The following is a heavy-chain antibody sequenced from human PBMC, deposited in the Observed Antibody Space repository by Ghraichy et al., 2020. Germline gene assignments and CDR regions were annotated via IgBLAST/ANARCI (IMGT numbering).Heavy chain of an antibody. V-gene: IGHV4-4*07. J-gene: IGHJ5*02. Sequence: SQTLSLTCTVSGDSISSYYGSWIRQPAGKGLEWIGRIYNDGITNYNPAIKSRVTMSVDTSKNQYSLKLTSVTAADTAVYYCAANYGVNSYLDPWGQGTLVTVSS. D-gene: IGHD4-23*01. CDR2: IYNDGIT. CDR1: GDSISSYY. CDR3: AANYGVNSYLDP.